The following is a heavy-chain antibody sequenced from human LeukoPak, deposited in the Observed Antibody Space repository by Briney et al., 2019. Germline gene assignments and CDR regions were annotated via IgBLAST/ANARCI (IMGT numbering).Heavy chain of an antibody. CDR1: GFTFSIYA. J-gene: IGHJ3*02. CDR2: FSGSGGNT. CDR3: AKGESGSYFIGAFDI. Sequence: GGSLRPSCRASGFTFSIYAMSWVRQAPGKGLEWVSGFSGSGGNTYFADSVKGRFTISRDNSKNTLYLQMNSLRAEDTAVYYCAKGESGSYFIGAFDIWGQGTMVTVSS. D-gene: IGHD1-26*01. V-gene: IGHV3-23*01.